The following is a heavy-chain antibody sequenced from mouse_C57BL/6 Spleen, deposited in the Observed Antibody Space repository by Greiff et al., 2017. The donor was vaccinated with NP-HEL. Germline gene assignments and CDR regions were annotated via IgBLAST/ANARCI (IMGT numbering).Heavy chain of an antibody. J-gene: IGHJ4*01. V-gene: IGHV1-64*01. CDR3: ARRSNPSYAMDY. D-gene: IGHD2-5*01. CDR2: IHPNSGST. Sequence: VQLQQPGAELVKPGASVKLSCKASGYTFTSSWMHWVKQRPGQGLEWIGMIHPNSGSTNYNEKFKSKATLTVDKSSSTAYMQLSSLTSEDSAVYYCARRSNPSYAMDYWGQGTSVTVSS. CDR1: GYTFTSSW.